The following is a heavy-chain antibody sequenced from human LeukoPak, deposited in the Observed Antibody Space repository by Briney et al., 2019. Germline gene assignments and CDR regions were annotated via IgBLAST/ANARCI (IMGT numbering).Heavy chain of an antibody. CDR3: ARDRTMTTVAKTDC. V-gene: IGHV3-48*02. J-gene: IGHJ4*02. CDR1: GFTFSIHS. CDR2: ISDSSSTI. D-gene: IGHD4-23*01. Sequence: GGSLRLSCAASGFTFSIHSMNWVRQAPGKGLEWVSYISDSSSTIYYADSVKGRFTISRDNAKDSLYLQMNSLRDEDTAVYYCARDRTMTTVAKTDCWGQGTLVTVSS.